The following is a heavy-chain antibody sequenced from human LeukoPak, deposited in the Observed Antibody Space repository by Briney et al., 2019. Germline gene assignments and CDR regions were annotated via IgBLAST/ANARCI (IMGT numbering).Heavy chain of an antibody. CDR2: IYYSGST. D-gene: IGHD5-12*01. CDR3: AKGAYDYIEIAYFDY. J-gene: IGHJ4*02. Sequence: SETLSLTCTVFGGSLRSGGFYWNWIRQLPGKGLEWMGYIYYSGSTHYNPSLKSRLTISVDTSKNQFSLKLRSVTAADTAVYFWAKGAYDYIEIAYFDYWGQGSLVTVSS. CDR1: GGSLRSGGFY. V-gene: IGHV4-31*03.